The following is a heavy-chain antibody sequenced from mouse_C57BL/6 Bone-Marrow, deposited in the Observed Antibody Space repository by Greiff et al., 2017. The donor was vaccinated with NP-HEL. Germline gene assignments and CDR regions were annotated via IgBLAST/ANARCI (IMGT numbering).Heavy chain of an antibody. V-gene: IGHV5-17*01. CDR1: GFTFSDYG. J-gene: IGHJ4*01. CDR2: ISSGSSTI. Sequence: EVQLVESGGGLVKPGGSLKLSCAASGFTFSDYGMHWVRQAPEKGLEWVAYISSGSSTIYYADTVKGRFTISRDNAKNTRFLQMTSLRSEDTAMYYCARRYRGLYYYAMDYWGQGTSVTVSS. D-gene: IGHD2-12*01. CDR3: ARRYRGLYYYAMDY.